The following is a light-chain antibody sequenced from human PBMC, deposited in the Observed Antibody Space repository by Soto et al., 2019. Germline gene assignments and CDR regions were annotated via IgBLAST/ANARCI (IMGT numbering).Light chain of an antibody. CDR3: QQTYRTPYT. Sequence: DIPMTQSPSSLSASVGDRVTITCRASQSIASYLNWYQQKPGGAPKVLIYAASTLHTGVPSRFSGSHFGTDFSLTINSLQPEDFATYYCQQTYRTPYTFGQGTKVDIK. CDR1: QSIASY. CDR2: AAS. V-gene: IGKV1-39*01. J-gene: IGKJ2*01.